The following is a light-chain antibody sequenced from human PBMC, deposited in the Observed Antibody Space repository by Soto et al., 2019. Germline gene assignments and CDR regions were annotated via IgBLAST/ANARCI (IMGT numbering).Light chain of an antibody. CDR2: GAS. Sequence: ENAFAQSPATLSFFRGKQATHPFRASQSVSIFLAWYQQKPGKAPRLLIYGASSLDRGVPSRFSGSGSGTEFTLTISSLQSEDFAVYYCQQYTYWPLTFGGGTKVDIK. CDR1: QSVSIF. CDR3: QQYTYWPLT. J-gene: IGKJ4*01. V-gene: IGKV3-15*01.